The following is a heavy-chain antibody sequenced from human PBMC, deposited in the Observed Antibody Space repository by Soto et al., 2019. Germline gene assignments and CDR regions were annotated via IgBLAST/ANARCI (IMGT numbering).Heavy chain of an antibody. J-gene: IGHJ6*02. V-gene: IGHV3-21*01. Sequence: GGSLTLSFAASGFTFSSYSMNWVLQAPGKGLEWVSSISSSSSYIYYADSVKGRFTISRDNAKNSLYLQMNSLRAEDTAVYYCARDMVYDFWSGYTHYYGMDVWGQGTTVTV. CDR1: GFTFSSYS. CDR2: ISSSSSYI. D-gene: IGHD3-3*01. CDR3: ARDMVYDFWSGYTHYYGMDV.